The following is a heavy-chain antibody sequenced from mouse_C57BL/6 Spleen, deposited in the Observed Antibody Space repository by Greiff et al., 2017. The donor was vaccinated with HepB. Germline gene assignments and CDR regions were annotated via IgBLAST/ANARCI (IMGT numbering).Heavy chain of an antibody. J-gene: IGHJ2*01. CDR2: IDPSDSET. Sequence: QVQLQQPGAELVRPGSSVKLSCKASGYTFTSYWMHWVKQRPIQGLEWIGNIDPSDSETHYNQKFKDKATLTVDTSSSTAYMQLSSLTSEDSAVYYCARRWSGVGYWGQGTTLTVSS. D-gene: IGHD1-1*02. CDR1: GYTFTSYW. V-gene: IGHV1-52*01. CDR3: ARRWSGVGY.